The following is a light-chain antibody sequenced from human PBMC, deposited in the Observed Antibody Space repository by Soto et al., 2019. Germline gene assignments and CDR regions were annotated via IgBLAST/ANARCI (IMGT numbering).Light chain of an antibody. Sequence: EIVLTQSPGTLSVSPGERATLSCGASQSVGRNYLAWYQQKPGQDPRLLISGASNRATGIPARFSGSGSGTEFTPTISRLEPEDFAVYYCQQYATSPLSFGGGTMVETK. CDR2: GAS. CDR1: QSVGRNY. J-gene: IGKJ4*01. V-gene: IGKV3-20*01. CDR3: QQYATSPLS.